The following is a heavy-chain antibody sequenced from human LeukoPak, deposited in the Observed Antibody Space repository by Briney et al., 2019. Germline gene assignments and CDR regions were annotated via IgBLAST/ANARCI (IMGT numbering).Heavy chain of an antibody. Sequence: GGSLRLSCAASGFALSSHWMTWVRQVPGRGPEWVANVNRDGSETYYLDSVKGRSTISKDNAKNSLYLQMNSLRAEDTALYHGMDVRGQGTTVIVSS. CDR2: VNRDGSET. J-gene: IGHJ6*02. V-gene: IGHV3-7*03. CDR3: MDV. CDR1: GFALSSHW.